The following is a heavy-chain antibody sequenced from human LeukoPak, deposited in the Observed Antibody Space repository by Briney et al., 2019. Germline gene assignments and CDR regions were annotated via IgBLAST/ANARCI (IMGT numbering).Heavy chain of an antibody. D-gene: IGHD3-22*01. Sequence: GGSLRLSCAASGFTFSSYAMHWVRQAPGKGLEWVAVISYDGSNKYYADSVKGRFTISRDNSKNTLYLQMNSLRAEDTAVYYCATQYDSSGYYFGPFDYWGQGTLVTVSS. CDR2: ISYDGSNK. CDR3: ATQYDSSGYYFGPFDY. J-gene: IGHJ4*02. V-gene: IGHV3-30-3*01. CDR1: GFTFSSYA.